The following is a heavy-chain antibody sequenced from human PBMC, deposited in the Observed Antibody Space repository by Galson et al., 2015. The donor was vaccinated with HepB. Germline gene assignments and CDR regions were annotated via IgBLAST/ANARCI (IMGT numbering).Heavy chain of an antibody. CDR3: AKADSQRSGYLDY. J-gene: IGHJ4*01. Sequence: FLRLSCAASGFTFSSYGMYWVRQAPGKGLDWVAVIWSDGNDKYYDDSVKGRFTISRDNLKNTVYLQMNSLRAEDTAVYYCAKADSQRSGYLDYWGQGSLVTVSS. D-gene: IGHD3-3*01. CDR1: GFTFSSYG. CDR2: IWSDGNDK. V-gene: IGHV3-33*06.